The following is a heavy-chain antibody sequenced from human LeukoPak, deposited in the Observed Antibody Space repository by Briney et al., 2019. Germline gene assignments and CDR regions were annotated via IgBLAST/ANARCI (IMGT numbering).Heavy chain of an antibody. D-gene: IGHD3-9*01. J-gene: IGHJ4*02. Sequence: SETLSLTYTVSGGSISSSSYYWGWIRQPPGKGLEWIGSIYYSGSTYYNPSLKSRVTISVDTSKNQFSLKLSSVTAADTSLYYCARHGGSNILTGYYDYWGQGTLVTVSS. V-gene: IGHV4-39*01. CDR1: GGSISSSSYY. CDR3: ARHGGSNILTGYYDY. CDR2: IYYSGST.